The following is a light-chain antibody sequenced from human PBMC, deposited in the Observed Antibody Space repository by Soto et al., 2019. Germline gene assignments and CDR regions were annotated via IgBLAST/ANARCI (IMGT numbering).Light chain of an antibody. CDR1: SSDVGGYNY. V-gene: IGLV2-11*01. CDR3: CSYAGTYSPV. Sequence: QSALTQPRSVSGSPGQSVTISCTGTSSDVGGYNYVSWYQQHPGKAPKLMIYDVSKRPSGVSDRFSGSKSGNTASLTISGLQAEDEADYYCCSYAGTYSPVLGGGTKLTVL. J-gene: IGLJ2*01. CDR2: DVS.